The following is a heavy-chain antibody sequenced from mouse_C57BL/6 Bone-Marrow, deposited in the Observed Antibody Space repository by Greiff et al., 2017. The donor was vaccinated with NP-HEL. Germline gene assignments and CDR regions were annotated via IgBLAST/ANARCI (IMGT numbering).Heavy chain of an antibody. CDR2: ILPGSGST. V-gene: IGHV1-9*01. J-gene: IGHJ1*03. CDR3: ATIITTALAGRYFDV. Sequence: QVQLKQSGAELMKPGASVKLSCKATGYTFTGYWIEWVKQRPGHGLEWIGEILPGSGSTNYNEKFKGKATFTADTSSNTAYMQLSSLTTEDSAIYYCATIITTALAGRYFDVWGTGTTVTVSS. CDR1: GYTFTGYW. D-gene: IGHD1-2*01.